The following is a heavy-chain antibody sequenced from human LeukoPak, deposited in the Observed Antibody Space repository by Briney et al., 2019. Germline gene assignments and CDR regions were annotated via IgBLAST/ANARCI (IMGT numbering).Heavy chain of an antibody. J-gene: IGHJ6*02. V-gene: IGHV3-23*01. CDR3: ASSVVAAAEYYYYYGMDV. D-gene: IGHD6-13*01. Sequence: GGSLRPSCAASGFTFSSYAMSWVRQAPGKGLEWVSAISGSGGSTYYADSVKGRFTISRDNSKNTLYLQMNSLRAEDTAVYYCASSVVAAAEYYYYYGMDVWGQGTTVTVSS. CDR2: ISGSGGST. CDR1: GFTFSSYA.